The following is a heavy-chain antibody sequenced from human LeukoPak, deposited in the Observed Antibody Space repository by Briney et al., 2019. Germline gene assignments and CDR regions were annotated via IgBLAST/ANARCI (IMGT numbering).Heavy chain of an antibody. D-gene: IGHD1-26*01. CDR2: ISGSGRGDST. CDR3: AKEGHSVVGDTITY. J-gene: IGHJ4*02. V-gene: IGHV3-23*01. CDR1: GFTFSSYA. Sequence: PGGSLRLSCAASGFTFSSYAMSWVRQAPGKGLEWVSAISGSGRGDSTYYAASVKGRFTISRDNSKNTLYLQMNSLRAEDTAVYSCAKEGHSVVGDTITYWGQGTPVTVSS.